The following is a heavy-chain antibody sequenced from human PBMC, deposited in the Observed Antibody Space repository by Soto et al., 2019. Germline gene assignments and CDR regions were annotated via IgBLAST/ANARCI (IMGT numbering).Heavy chain of an antibody. V-gene: IGHV3-21*01. CDR2: ISSSSSYI. CDR3: ARGYHYYDSSGYDKWDAFDI. D-gene: IGHD3-22*01. CDR1: GFTFSSYS. J-gene: IGHJ3*02. Sequence: EVQMVESEGGLVKPGGSLRLSCAASGFTFSSYSMNWVRQAPGKGLEWVSSISSSSSYIYYADSVKGRFTISRDNAKNSLYLQMISLRAEDTTVYYCARGYHYYDSSGYDKWDAFDIWGQGTMVTVSS.